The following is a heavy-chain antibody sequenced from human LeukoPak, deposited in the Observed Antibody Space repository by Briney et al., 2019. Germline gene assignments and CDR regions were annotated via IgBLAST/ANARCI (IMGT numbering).Heavy chain of an antibody. V-gene: IGHV4-59*01. Sequence: SETLSLTCTLSLGSLSSYYWSWIHQPPGKGLEWIGYIYYSGSTNYNPSLKSRVTISVDTSNNQFSLKLSSVTAADTAVYYCARSHYGDPYYYYYYMDVWGKGTTVTVSS. D-gene: IGHD4-17*01. CDR2: IYYSGST. J-gene: IGHJ6*03. CDR3: ARSHYGDPYYYYYYMDV. CDR1: LGSLSSYY.